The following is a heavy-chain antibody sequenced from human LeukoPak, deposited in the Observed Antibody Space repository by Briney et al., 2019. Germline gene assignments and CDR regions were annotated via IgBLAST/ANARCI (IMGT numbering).Heavy chain of an antibody. D-gene: IGHD3-22*01. V-gene: IGHV3-7*01. J-gene: IGHJ1*01. CDR3: ATYSSLNRREFQY. Sequence: GGSLRLSCEGSGFTFSNYWMGWVRQAPGKGLQWVANIKTDGGEKYYVDSVKGRFTISRDNAKNSLYLQMNSLRAEDTAVYYCATYSSLNRREFQYWGQGTLLTVSS. CDR1: GFTFSNYW. CDR2: IKTDGGEK.